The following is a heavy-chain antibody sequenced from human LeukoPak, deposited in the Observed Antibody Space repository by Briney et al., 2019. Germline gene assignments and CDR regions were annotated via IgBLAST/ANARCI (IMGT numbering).Heavy chain of an antibody. Sequence: PGGSLRLSCAASGFTFSSYWMSWVRQAPGKGLEWVANIKQDGSEKYYVDSVKGRFTISRDNAKNSLYLQMNSLRAEDTAVYYCARGYGRALYYYYYYMDVWGKGTTVTVSS. CDR2: IKQDGSEK. D-gene: IGHD4-17*01. V-gene: IGHV3-7*04. CDR1: GFTFSSYW. J-gene: IGHJ6*03. CDR3: ARGYGRALYYYYYYMDV.